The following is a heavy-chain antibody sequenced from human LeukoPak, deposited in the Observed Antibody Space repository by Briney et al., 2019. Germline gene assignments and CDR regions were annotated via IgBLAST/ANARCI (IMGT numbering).Heavy chain of an antibody. CDR1: GGSITSGNW. J-gene: IGHJ5*02. CDR2: IYHSGST. V-gene: IGHV4-4*02. D-gene: IGHD6-13*01. Sequence: SSETLSLTCAVSGGSITSGNWWTWVRQPPGKGLEWIGEIYHSGSTNYNPSLKSRLTISVDKSKNQFSLALSSVTAADTAVYYCARGVPAAGAKWFDPWGPGSLVTVYS. CDR3: ARGVPAAGAKWFDP.